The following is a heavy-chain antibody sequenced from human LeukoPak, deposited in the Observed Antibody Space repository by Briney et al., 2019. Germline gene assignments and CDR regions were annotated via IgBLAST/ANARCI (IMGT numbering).Heavy chain of an antibody. CDR1: GGSISSYY. J-gene: IGHJ4*02. D-gene: IGHD3-3*01. V-gene: IGHV4-59*01. CDR3: ARGGGFWSGYYLDY. Sequence: SETLSLTCTVSGGSISSYYWSWIRQPPGEGLEWIGYIYYSGSTNYNPSLKSRVTISVDTSKNQFSLKLSSVTAADTAVYYCARGGGFWSGYYLDYWGQGTLVTASS. CDR2: IYYSGST.